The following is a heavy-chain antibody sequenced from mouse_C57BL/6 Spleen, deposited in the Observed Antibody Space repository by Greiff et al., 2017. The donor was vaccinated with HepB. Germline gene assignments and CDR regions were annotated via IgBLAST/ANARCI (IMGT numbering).Heavy chain of an antibody. CDR1: GFTFSSYA. J-gene: IGHJ4*01. V-gene: IGHV5-4*01. Sequence: DVMLVESGGGLVKPGGSLKLSCAASGFTFSSYAMSWVRQTPEKRLEWVATISDGGSYTYYPDNVKGRFTISRDNAKNNLYLQMSHLKSEDTAMYYCARDPDRYAMDYWGQGTSVTVSS. CDR2: ISDGGSYT. CDR3: ARDPDRYAMDY.